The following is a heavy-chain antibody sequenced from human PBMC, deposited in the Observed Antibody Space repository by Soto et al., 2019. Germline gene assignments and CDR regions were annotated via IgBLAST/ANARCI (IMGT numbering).Heavy chain of an antibody. D-gene: IGHD4-4*01. CDR3: AKDYTDYTYSFDY. CDR1: GFTFSTYG. J-gene: IGHJ4*02. Sequence: GGSLRLSCAASGFTFSTYGMHWVRQAPGKGLEWVAVISYDGGNKYYADSVKGRFTISRDNSKNTLYLQMNSLRAEDTAVYYCAKDYTDYTYSFDYWGQGTLVTVSS. V-gene: IGHV3-30*18. CDR2: ISYDGGNK.